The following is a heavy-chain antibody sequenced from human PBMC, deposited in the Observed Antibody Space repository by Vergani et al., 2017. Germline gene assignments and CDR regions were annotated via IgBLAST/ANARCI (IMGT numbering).Heavy chain of an antibody. Sequence: QVQLQQWGAGLLKPSETLSLTCAVYGGSFSGYYWSWIRQPPGTGLEWIGEINHSGSTNYNPSLKSRVPMSVDTSKNQFPLKLSPVTAAATAVDYCARGGYYDSSGYYSIVEGDYWGQGTLVTVSS. J-gene: IGHJ4*02. D-gene: IGHD3-22*01. V-gene: IGHV4-34*01. CDR1: GGSFSGYY. CDR2: INHSGST. CDR3: ARGGYYDSSGYYSIVEGDY.